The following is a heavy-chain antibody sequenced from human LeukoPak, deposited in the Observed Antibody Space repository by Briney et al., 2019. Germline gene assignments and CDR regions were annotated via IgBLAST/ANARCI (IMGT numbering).Heavy chain of an antibody. CDR1: GYTFTSYD. CDR3: ARAGPNGELESTPLHNWFDP. V-gene: IGHV1-8*01. CDR2: MNPNSGNT. Sequence: GASVKVSCKASGYTFTSYDINWVRQATGQGLEWMGWMNPNSGNTGYAQKFQGRVTMTRNTSISTAYMELSSLRSEDTAVYYCARAGPNGELESTPLHNWFDPWGQGTLVTVSS. J-gene: IGHJ5*02. D-gene: IGHD1-26*01.